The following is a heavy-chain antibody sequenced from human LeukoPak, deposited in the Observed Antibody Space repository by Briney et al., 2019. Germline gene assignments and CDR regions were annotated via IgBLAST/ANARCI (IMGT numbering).Heavy chain of an antibody. CDR2: ISWNSGSI. V-gene: IGHV3-9*01. Sequence: GGSLRLSCAASGFTFDDYAMHWVRQAPGKGLEWVSGISWNSGSIGYADSVKGRFTISRDNAKNSLYLQMNSLRAEDAALYYCAKAPGGTIFGVVEYFDYWGQGTLVTVSS. CDR3: AKAPGGTIFGVVEYFDY. D-gene: IGHD3-3*01. CDR1: GFTFDDYA. J-gene: IGHJ4*02.